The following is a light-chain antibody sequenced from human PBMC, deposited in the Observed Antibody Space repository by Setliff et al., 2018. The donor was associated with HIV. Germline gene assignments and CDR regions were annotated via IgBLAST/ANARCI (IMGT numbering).Light chain of an antibody. Sequence: QSALTQPASVPGSPGQSVTISCTGTSSDVGAYYYVSWYQQHPAKAPKLILYDVSNRPSGVSNRFSGSKSGNTASLTISGLQAEDEADYYCSSYTSTSTPYVFGTGTKVTVL. CDR2: DVS. V-gene: IGLV2-14*03. CDR3: SSYTSTSTPYV. CDR1: SSDVGAYYY. J-gene: IGLJ1*01.